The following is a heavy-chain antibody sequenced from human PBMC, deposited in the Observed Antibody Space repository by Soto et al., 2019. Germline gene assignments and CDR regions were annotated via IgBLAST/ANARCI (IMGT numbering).Heavy chain of an antibody. V-gene: IGHV4-4*02. CDR2: IYHSGST. Sequence: SETLSLTCAVSGGSIRSSNWWSWVRQPPGKGLEWIGEIYHSGSTNYNPSLKSRVTISVDKSKNQFSLKLSSLTAADTAVYYCATFVVETAIRLGLFAFCGQGSPVTVSS. J-gene: IGHJ1*01. CDR3: ATFVVETAIRLGLFAF. CDR1: GGSIRSSNW. D-gene: IGHD2-21*02.